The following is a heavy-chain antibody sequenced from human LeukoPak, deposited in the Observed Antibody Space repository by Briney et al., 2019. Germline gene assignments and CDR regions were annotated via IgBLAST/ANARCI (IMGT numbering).Heavy chain of an antibody. J-gene: IGHJ4*02. CDR1: GYTFTGYY. V-gene: IGHV1-2*02. Sequence: GASVKVSCKASGYTFTGYYIHWVRQAPGQRLEWMGGINPNSGVTNYAQKFQGRVTMTGDTSISTAYMELSRLRSDDTAVYYCARDRPYGDYLYYFDYWGQGTLVTVSS. CDR3: ARDRPYGDYLYYFDY. D-gene: IGHD4-17*01. CDR2: INPNSGVT.